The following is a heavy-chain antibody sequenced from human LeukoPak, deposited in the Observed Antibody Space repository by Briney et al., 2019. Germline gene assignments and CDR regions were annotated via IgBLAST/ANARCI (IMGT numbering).Heavy chain of an antibody. V-gene: IGHV3-11*04. Sequence: PGGSLRLSCAASGFTFDDYTMHWIRQAPGKGLEWVSYISSGGSTMYYADSGKVRFTISRDNAKNSLYLQVHSLRAEDTAVYYCARDSHYYDTTDPKYYLDYWGQGTLVTVSS. D-gene: IGHD3-22*01. CDR3: ARDSHYYDTTDPKYYLDY. J-gene: IGHJ4*02. CDR1: GFTFDDYT. CDR2: ISSGGSTM.